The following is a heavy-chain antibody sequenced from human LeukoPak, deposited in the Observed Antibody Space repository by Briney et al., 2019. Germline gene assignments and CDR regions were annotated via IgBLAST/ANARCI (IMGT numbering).Heavy chain of an antibody. D-gene: IGHD3-10*01. CDR1: GGSISSSSYY. Sequence: TPSETLSLTCTVSGGSISSSSYYWGWIRQPPGKGLEWIGSIYYSGSTYYNPPLKSRVTISVDTSKNQFSLKLSSVTAADTAVYYCARRITMVRGVMWDTFDYWGQGTLVTVSS. CDR3: ARRITMVRGVMWDTFDY. J-gene: IGHJ4*02. V-gene: IGHV4-39*01. CDR2: IYYSGST.